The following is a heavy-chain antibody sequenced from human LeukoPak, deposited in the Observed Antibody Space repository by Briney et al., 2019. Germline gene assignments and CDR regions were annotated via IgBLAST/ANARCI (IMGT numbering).Heavy chain of an antibody. D-gene: IGHD1-26*01. CDR3: AKEIQRLVRATYFDY. Sequence: PGGSLRLSCAASGFTFSSYAMSWVRQAPGKGLEWVSGISGSGGSTYYADSVKGRFTISRDNSKNTLYLQMNSLRAEDTAVYYCAKEIQRLVRATYFDYWGQGTLVTVSS. CDR2: ISGSGGST. V-gene: IGHV3-23*01. CDR1: GFTFSSYA. J-gene: IGHJ4*02.